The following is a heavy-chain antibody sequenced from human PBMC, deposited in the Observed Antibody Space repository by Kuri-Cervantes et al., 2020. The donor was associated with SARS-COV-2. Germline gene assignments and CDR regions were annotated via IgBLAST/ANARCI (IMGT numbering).Heavy chain of an antibody. CDR1: GYTFTSYY. Sequence: ASVKVSCKASGYTFTSYYMHWVRQAPGQGLEWMGIINPSGGSTSHAQKFQGRVTMTRDTSTSTVYMELSSLRSEDTAVYYCARAQEHNAQQLAGVDYWGQGTLVTVSS. CDR3: ARAQEHNAQQLAGVDY. J-gene: IGHJ4*02. D-gene: IGHD6-13*01. CDR2: INPSGGST. V-gene: IGHV1-46*01.